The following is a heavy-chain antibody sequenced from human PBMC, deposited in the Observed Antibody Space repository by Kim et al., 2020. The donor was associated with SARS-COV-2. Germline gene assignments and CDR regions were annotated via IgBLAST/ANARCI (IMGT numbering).Heavy chain of an antibody. Sequence: GGSLRLSCAASGFTFSSYAMSWVRQAPGKVLEWVSAISGSGGSTYYADSVKGRFTISRDNSKNTLYLQMNSLRAEDTAVYYCAKDLGERGYYYDSSGYYNWGQGTLVTVSS. CDR1: GFTFSSYA. V-gene: IGHV3-23*01. CDR2: ISGSGGST. J-gene: IGHJ4*02. D-gene: IGHD3-22*01. CDR3: AKDLGERGYYYDSSGYYN.